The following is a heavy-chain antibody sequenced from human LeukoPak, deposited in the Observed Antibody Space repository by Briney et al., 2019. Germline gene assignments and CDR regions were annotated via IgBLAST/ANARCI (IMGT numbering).Heavy chain of an antibody. CDR1: GFTFSSYA. V-gene: IGHV3-53*01. Sequence: GGSLRLSCAASGFTFSSYAMSWVRQAPGKGLEWVSVIYSGGSTYYADSVKGRFTISRDNSKNTVYLQMNSLRAEDTAVYYCARDRRAPGGMDVWGQGTTVTVSS. CDR2: IYSGGST. CDR3: ARDRRAPGGMDV. J-gene: IGHJ6*02. D-gene: IGHD7-27*01.